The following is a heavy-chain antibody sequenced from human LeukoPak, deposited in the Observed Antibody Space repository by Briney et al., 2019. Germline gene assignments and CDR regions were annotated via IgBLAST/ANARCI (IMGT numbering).Heavy chain of an antibody. CDR3: ARHILGGTTFYFDY. Sequence: SETLSLTCTVSGGSISSSSYYWGWIRQPPGKGLEWIGTIYYSGSTYYNPSLKSRVTISVDSSKNQFSLRLSSVTAADTAVFYCARHILGGTTFYFDYWGEGTLVTVSS. CDR2: IYYSGST. CDR1: GGSISSSSYY. J-gene: IGHJ4*02. D-gene: IGHD1-26*01. V-gene: IGHV4-39*01.